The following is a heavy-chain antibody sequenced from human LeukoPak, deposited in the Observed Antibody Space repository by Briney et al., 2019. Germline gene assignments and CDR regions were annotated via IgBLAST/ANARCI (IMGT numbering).Heavy chain of an antibody. CDR2: IGSSGTTL. CDR1: GFPFSIYE. D-gene: IGHD6-19*01. J-gene: IGHJ4*02. Sequence: PGGSLTLSCVVSGFPFSIYEMNWVRQAPGKGLEWASNIGSSGTTLYYADSVKGRFSISRDNAKSSLYLQMNSLRADDTAVYYCAKDWSASSGWFLDYWGQGTLVTVSS. CDR3: AKDWSASSGWFLDY. V-gene: IGHV3-48*03.